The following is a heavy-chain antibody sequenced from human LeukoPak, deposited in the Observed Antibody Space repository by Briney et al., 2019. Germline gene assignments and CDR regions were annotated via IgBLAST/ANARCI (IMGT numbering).Heavy chain of an antibody. CDR3: AKDAVYYYGSGSYYPTSFFDY. Sequence: SCKASGYTFTGYYLHWVRQAPGKGLEWVAFIRYDGSNKYYADSVKGRFTISRDNSKNTLYLQMNSLRAEDTAVYYCAKDAVYYYGSGSYYPTSFFDYWGQGTLVTVSS. D-gene: IGHD3-10*01. V-gene: IGHV3-30*02. J-gene: IGHJ4*02. CDR2: IRYDGSNK. CDR1: GYTFTGYY.